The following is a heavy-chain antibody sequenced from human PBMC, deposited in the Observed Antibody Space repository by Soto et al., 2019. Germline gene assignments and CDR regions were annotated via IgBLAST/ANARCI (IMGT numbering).Heavy chain of an antibody. J-gene: IGHJ4*02. CDR1: GFTFSSYR. D-gene: IGHD4-17*01. V-gene: IGHV3-21*01. Sequence: PGGSLRLSCAASGFTFSSYRMNWVRQAPGKGLEWVSSMSSSGSYIDYVDSVKGRFTISRDTAKNTLFLQMNSLRAEDTAVYYCARARGDYIFDYWGQGTLVTVSS. CDR3: ARARGDYIFDY. CDR2: MSSSGSYI.